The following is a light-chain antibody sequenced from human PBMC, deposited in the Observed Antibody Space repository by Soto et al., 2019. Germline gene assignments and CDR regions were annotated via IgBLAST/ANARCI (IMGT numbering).Light chain of an antibody. V-gene: IGKV1-39*01. J-gene: IGKJ2*01. Sequence: DIQMTQSPSSLSASVGDRVTITCRASQVISNYLNWYQQKPGKAPNLLIYGATSLQSGVPSRFSGSGSGTDFTLTSSSVQPEDFATYYCQQSYSTLLYTFGQGTELEIK. CDR1: QVISNY. CDR3: QQSYSTLLYT. CDR2: GAT.